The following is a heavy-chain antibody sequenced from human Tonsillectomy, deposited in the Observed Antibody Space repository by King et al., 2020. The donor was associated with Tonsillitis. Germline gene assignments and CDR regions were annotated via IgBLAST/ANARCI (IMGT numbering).Heavy chain of an antibody. CDR2: INSDGSST. V-gene: IGHV3-74*01. CDR3: ASQVALGF. D-gene: IGHD2-15*01. J-gene: IGHJ4*01. CDR1: GFTFSNYW. Sequence: VQLVESGGGLVQPGGSLRLSCVASGFTFSNYWMHCVRQAPGKGLVWVSHINSDGSSTGYADSVKGRFTISRDNAKDTLYLQMNSLRAEDTAVYYCASQVALGFWGQGTLVTVSS.